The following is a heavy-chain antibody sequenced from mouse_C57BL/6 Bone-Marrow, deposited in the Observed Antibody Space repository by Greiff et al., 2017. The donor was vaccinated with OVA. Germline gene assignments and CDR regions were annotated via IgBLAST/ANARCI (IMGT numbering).Heavy chain of an antibody. Sequence: EVKLMESGAELVRPGASVKLSCTASGFNIKDDYMHWVKQRPEQGLEWIGWIDPENGDTEYASKFQGKATITADTSSNTAYLQLSSLTSEDTAVYYCSLLRPFDYWGQGTTLTVSS. V-gene: IGHV14-4*01. CDR2: IDPENGDT. D-gene: IGHD1-2*01. J-gene: IGHJ2*01. CDR3: SLLRPFDY. CDR1: GFNIKDDY.